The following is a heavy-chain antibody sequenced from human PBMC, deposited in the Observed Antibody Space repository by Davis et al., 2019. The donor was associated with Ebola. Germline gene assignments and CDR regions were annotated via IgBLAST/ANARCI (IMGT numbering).Heavy chain of an antibody. CDR2: IWYDGSNK. CDR1: GFTFSSYG. J-gene: IGHJ4*02. Sequence: GGSLRLSCAASGFTFSSYGMHWVRQAPGKGLEWVAVIWYDGSNKYYADSVKGRLTISRDNSKNTLYLQMNSLRAEDTAVYYCARGAGHWHIVVVIAHVDYWGQGTLVTVSS. CDR3: ARGAGHWHIVVVIAHVDY. V-gene: IGHV3-33*01. D-gene: IGHD2-21*01.